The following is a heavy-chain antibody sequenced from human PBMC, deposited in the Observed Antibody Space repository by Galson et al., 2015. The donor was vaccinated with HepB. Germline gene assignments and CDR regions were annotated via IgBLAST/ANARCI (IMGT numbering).Heavy chain of an antibody. Sequence: SLRLSCAASGFTVSSNYMSWVRQAPGKGLEWVSVIYSGGSTYYADSVKGRFTISRDNSKNTLYLQMNSLRAEDTAVYYCARDYDSSGIDYWGQGTLVTVSS. CDR1: GFTVSSNY. CDR2: IYSGGST. D-gene: IGHD3-22*01. V-gene: IGHV3-66*01. CDR3: ARDYDSSGIDY. J-gene: IGHJ4*02.